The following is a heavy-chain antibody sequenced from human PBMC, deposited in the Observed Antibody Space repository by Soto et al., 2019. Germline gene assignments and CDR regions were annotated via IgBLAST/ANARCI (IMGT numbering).Heavy chain of an antibody. Sequence: QITLKESGPTLVKPTETLTLTCTVSGFPLSARAVGVGWIRQPPGKALGWLAVVYWNDDKRYGPSLKSRLTIPKHTSKTQVVLTLTTTDPPDTAKYYCAHSPLVSAPDYWRQGTLFTVSS. CDR3: AHSPLVSAPDY. D-gene: IGHD2-8*01. V-gene: IGHV2-5*01. J-gene: IGHJ4*02. CDR1: GFPLSARAVG. CDR2: VYWNDDK.